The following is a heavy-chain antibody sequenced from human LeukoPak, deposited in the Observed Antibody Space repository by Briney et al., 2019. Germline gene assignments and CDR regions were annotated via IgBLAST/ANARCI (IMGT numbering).Heavy chain of an antibody. J-gene: IGHJ5*02. V-gene: IGHV4-59*02. CDR3: ARDSLTGPDNWFDP. CDR1: GDSVTSSF. D-gene: IGHD3-9*01. CDR2: IYYDGNT. Sequence: SETLSLTCTVSGDSVTSSFWNWIRQPPGKGLEWIGYIYYDGNTKYNPSLKSRVTISVDTSKNQFSLKLSSVTAADTAVYYCARDSLTGPDNWFDPWGQGTLVTVSS.